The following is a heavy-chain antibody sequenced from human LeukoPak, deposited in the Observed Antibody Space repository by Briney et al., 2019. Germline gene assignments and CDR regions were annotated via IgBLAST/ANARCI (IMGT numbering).Heavy chain of an antibody. J-gene: IGHJ4*02. Sequence: SETLSLTCTVTGGSISSGSYYWGWIRQPPGRGLEWIGSMHYNERTYSNPSLKSRVTISVDTSRNQFSLNLSSLTAADTAVFFCAITYPHLLTPSYYFDSWGRGTPVTVSS. CDR3: AITYPHLLTPSYYFDS. V-gene: IGHV4-39*01. CDR2: MHYNERT. D-gene: IGHD3-9*01. CDR1: GGSISSGSYY.